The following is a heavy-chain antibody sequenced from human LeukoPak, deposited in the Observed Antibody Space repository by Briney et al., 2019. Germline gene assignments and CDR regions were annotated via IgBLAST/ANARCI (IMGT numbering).Heavy chain of an antibody. CDR1: GFALKSYS. D-gene: IGHD2-8*02. CDR3: ARVAVSGPTGWFDS. Sequence: GSLRLSCAGSGFALKSYSLSWVRQAPGKGLEWASSISSTSAYIYYADSVKGRFTISRDNVDNVVYLQMNSLGAEDTAVYYCARVAVSGPTGWFDSWGQGTLVIVSS. CDR2: ISSTSAYI. V-gene: IGHV3-21*01. J-gene: IGHJ5*01.